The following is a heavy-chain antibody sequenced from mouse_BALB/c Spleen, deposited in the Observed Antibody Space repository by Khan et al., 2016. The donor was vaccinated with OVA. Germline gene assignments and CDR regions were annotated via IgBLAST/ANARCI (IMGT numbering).Heavy chain of an antibody. V-gene: IGHV1-31*01. CDR3: TRHGYVAWFTY. Sequence: VQLQQSGPELMKPGASVKISCKASGYSFTSYYIHWIMQSHGKSLEWIGYIDPFSGGITYNQRFKGKAILTVDKSSSTAYIYFSNLTSEDSAVYYCTRHGYVAWFTYWGQGTLVTVSA. D-gene: IGHD2-2*01. CDR2: IDPFSGGI. CDR1: GYSFTSYY. J-gene: IGHJ3*01.